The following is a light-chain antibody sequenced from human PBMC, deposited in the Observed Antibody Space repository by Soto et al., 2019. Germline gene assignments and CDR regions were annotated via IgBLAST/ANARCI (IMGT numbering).Light chain of an antibody. Sequence: DIQMTQSPSTLSASVGDRVTITCRASQSISSRLAWYQQKPGTAPKLLIYKASSLESGVPSRFSGSGSGTEFTLTISSLQPDDFATYYCQQYNSYSPSTFGQGTKVEIK. CDR1: QSISSR. J-gene: IGKJ1*01. V-gene: IGKV1-5*03. CDR2: KAS. CDR3: QQYNSYSPST.